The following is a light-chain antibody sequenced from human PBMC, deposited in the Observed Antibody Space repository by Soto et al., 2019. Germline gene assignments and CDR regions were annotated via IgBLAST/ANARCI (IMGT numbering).Light chain of an antibody. CDR3: QQYNNWPPVT. CDR1: QSVSSN. J-gene: IGKJ5*01. CDR2: GAS. V-gene: IGKV3-15*01. Sequence: ETVMTQSPATLSVSPGERATLSCRASQSVSSNVAWYQQTPGQAPRLLMYGASTGATGIPDRFSGSGSGTEFTLTISSLQSEDFAVYYCQQYNNWPPVTFGQGTRLDIK.